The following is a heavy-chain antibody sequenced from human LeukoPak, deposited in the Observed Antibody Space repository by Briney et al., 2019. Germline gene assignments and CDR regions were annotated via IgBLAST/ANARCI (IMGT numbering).Heavy chain of an antibody. D-gene: IGHD2-2*01. CDR2: IGTAGDT. CDR1: GFTFSSYD. CDR3: ARGSTNRDFDY. V-gene: IGHV3-13*01. Sequence: PGGSLRLSCAASGFTFSSYDMHWVRQATGQGLQWVSAIGTAGDTYYPGSVKGRFTISRENAKNSLYLQMNSLRAGDTAVYYCARGSTNRDFDYWGQGTLVTVSS. J-gene: IGHJ4*02.